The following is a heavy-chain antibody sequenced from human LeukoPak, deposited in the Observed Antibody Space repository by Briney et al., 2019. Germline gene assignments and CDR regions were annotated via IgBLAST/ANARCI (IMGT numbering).Heavy chain of an antibody. J-gene: IGHJ3*02. D-gene: IGHD2-2*01. CDR1: GDSISGSTSF. CDR3: ARALAYCSSTSCSNDAFDI. Sequence: PSETLSLTCSVSGDSISGSTSFWGWIRQPPGKGLEWIGYIYYSGSTNFNPSLKSRVTISVDTSKNQFSLKLYSVTAADTAVYYCARALAYCSSTSCSNDAFDIWGQGTMVTVSS. CDR2: IYYSGST. V-gene: IGHV4-61*05.